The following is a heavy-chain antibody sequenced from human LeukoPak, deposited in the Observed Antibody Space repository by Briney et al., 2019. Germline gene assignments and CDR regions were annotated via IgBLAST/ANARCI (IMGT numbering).Heavy chain of an antibody. Sequence: GGSLRLSCAASGFTVSSSYISWVRQAPGKGLEWVSVIYAGDSTYYADSVKGRFIISRDNSKNTVYLQMDSLRAEDTAVYYCARSYTHYDFWSGYTYQNYFDPWGQGTLVTVSS. CDR1: GFTVSSSY. D-gene: IGHD3-3*01. CDR2: IYAGDST. J-gene: IGHJ5*02. V-gene: IGHV3-53*01. CDR3: ARSYTHYDFWSGYTYQNYFDP.